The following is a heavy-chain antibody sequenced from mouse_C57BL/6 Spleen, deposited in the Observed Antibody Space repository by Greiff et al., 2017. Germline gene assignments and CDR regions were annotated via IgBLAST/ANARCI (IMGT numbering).Heavy chain of an antibody. D-gene: IGHD1-1*01. J-gene: IGHJ4*01. CDR2: IDPETGGT. Sequence: QVQLQQSGAELVRPGASVTLSCKASGYTFTDYEMHWVKQTPVHGLEWIGAIDPETGGTAYNQKFKGKAILTADKSSSTAYMELRSLTSEDSAVYYCTSYPFITAGPAMDYWGQGTSVTVSS. CDR3: TSYPFITAGPAMDY. V-gene: IGHV1-15*01. CDR1: GYTFTDYE.